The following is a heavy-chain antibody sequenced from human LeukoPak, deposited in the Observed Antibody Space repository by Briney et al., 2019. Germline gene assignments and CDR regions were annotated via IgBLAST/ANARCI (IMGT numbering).Heavy chain of an antibody. D-gene: IGHD3-10*01. CDR3: AIKGADYYGSGSYDEFQGYFDY. Sequence: PGGSLRLSCAASGFTFSSYAMSWVRQAPGKGLEWVSAISGSGGSTYYADSVKGRFTISRDNSKNTLYLQMNSLRAEDTAVYYCAIKGADYYGSGSYDEFQGYFDYWGQGTLVTVSS. J-gene: IGHJ4*02. CDR2: ISGSGGST. CDR1: GFTFSSYA. V-gene: IGHV3-23*01.